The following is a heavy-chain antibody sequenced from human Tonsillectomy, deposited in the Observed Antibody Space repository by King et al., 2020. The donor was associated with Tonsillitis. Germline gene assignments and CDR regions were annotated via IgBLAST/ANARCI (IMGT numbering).Heavy chain of an antibody. V-gene: IGHV3-20*04. Sequence: VQLVESGGGVVRPGGSLRLSCAASGFTFGDYGMNWVRQAPGKGLEWVSGIKWNGVSTGYADSVKGRFTISRDNAKNSLYLQMNRLRAEDTAVYYCARDLLRYFDWLPSDYWGQGTPVTVSS. CDR3: ARDLLRYFDWLPSDY. D-gene: IGHD3-9*01. CDR1: GFTFGDYG. J-gene: IGHJ4*02. CDR2: IKWNGVST.